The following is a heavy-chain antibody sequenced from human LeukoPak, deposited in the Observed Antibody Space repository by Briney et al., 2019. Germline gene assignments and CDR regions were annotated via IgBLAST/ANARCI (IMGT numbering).Heavy chain of an antibody. V-gene: IGHV3-33*06. Sequence: GGSLRLSCAAPGFTFSSYGMHWVRQAPGKGLEWVAVIWYDGSNKYYADSVKGRFTISRDNSKNTLYLQMNSLRAEDTAVYYCAKEPLNVLRFLEWAFDIWGQGTMVTVSS. CDR1: GFTFSSYG. D-gene: IGHD3-3*01. J-gene: IGHJ3*02. CDR2: IWYDGSNK. CDR3: AKEPLNVLRFLEWAFDI.